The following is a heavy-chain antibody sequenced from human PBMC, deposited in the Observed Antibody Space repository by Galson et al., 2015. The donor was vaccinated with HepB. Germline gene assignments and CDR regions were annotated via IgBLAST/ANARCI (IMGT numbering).Heavy chain of an antibody. D-gene: IGHD2-2*01. CDR1: GFTFSSYN. V-gene: IGHV3-21*01. Sequence: SLRLSCAASGFTFSSYNMNWVRQAPGKGLEWVSSISNSSSYIHYADSVKGRFTISRDNAKNSLYLQMNSLRAEDTAVYYCARIYCSSTSCYLGSFDPWGQGTLVTVSS. CDR2: ISNSSSYI. CDR3: ARIYCSSTSCYLGSFDP. J-gene: IGHJ5*02.